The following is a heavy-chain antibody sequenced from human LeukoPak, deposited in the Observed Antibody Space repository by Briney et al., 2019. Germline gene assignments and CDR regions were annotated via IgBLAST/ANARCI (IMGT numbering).Heavy chain of an antibody. CDR3: AKDSDYYGSGSYYVGGDY. CDR1: GFSFSGFD. J-gene: IGHJ4*02. D-gene: IGHD3-10*01. CDR2: IGTSVNAI. V-gene: IGHV3-23*01. Sequence: PGGSLRLSCAASGFSFSGFDMNLVRQAPGKGLEWSAHIGTSVNAIYYADSVKGRFTISRDNSKNTLYLQMNSLRAEDTAVYYCAKDSDYYGSGSYYVGGDYWGQGTLVTVSS.